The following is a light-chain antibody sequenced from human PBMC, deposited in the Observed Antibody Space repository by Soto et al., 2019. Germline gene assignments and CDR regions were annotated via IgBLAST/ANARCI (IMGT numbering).Light chain of an antibody. CDR2: GAS. CDR1: QSGISNY. V-gene: IGKV3-20*01. CDR3: QQYGSLSWT. Sequence: LTQSPGTLSSSPAARATLSRGVSQSGISNYLAWYQQKPGQAPRRLIYGASTRATGVPDRFSGSGSGTDFTLTISRLEPEDFAVYYCQQYGSLSWTFGQGTKVDVK. J-gene: IGKJ1*01.